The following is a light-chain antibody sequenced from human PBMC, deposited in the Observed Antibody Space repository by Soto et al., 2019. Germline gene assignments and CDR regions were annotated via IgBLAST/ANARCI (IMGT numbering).Light chain of an antibody. V-gene: IGLV1-36*01. CDR3: AAWDDSLNGYV. Sequence: QSVLTQPPSVSEAPRQRVTISCSGSSSNIGNNAVNWYQQLPGKAPKLLIYYDDLLPSGVSDRFSGSKSGTSASLAISGLQSEDEADYYCAAWDDSLNGYVFGTGTKVNV. J-gene: IGLJ1*01. CDR2: YDD. CDR1: SSNIGNNA.